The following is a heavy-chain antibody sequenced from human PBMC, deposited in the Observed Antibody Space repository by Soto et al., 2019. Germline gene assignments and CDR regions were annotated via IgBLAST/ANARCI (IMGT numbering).Heavy chain of an antibody. D-gene: IGHD3-10*01. Sequence: ASVKVSCKASGYTFTSYAMHWVRQAPGQRLEWMGWINAGNGNTKYSQKFQGRVTITRDTSASTAYMELSSLRSEDTAVYYCARRDYYGSGSYRPYYYYGMDVWGQGTTVTVSS. CDR2: INAGNGNT. V-gene: IGHV1-3*01. CDR3: ARRDYYGSGSYRPYYYYGMDV. J-gene: IGHJ6*02. CDR1: GYTFTSYA.